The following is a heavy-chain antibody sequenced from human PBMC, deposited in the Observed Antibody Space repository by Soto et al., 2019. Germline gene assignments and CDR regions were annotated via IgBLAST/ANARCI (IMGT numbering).Heavy chain of an antibody. J-gene: IGHJ5*02. CDR2: IYYSGST. V-gene: IGHV4-31*03. Sequence: SETLSLTSTVSGGSISSGGYYWSWIRQHPGKGLEWIGYIYYSGSTYYNPSLKSRVTISVDTSKNQFSLKLSSVTAADTAVYYCARAYGSGTDNWFDPWGQGTLVTVSS. CDR3: ARAYGSGTDNWFDP. CDR1: GGSISSGGYY. D-gene: IGHD3-10*01.